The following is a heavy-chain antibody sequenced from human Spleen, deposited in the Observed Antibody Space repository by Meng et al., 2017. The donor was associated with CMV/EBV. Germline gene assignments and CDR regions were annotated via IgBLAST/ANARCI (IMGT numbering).Heavy chain of an antibody. CDR1: GYTFTSYA. CDR2: INTNNAIP. Sequence: QIQLVQSGPELRRPGASVKVSSKASGYTFTSYALSWVRQAPGQGLEWMGWINTNNAIPTYAQGFTERFVFSLDTSVSTTYLQISSLKAEDTAVYYCARVHSSGYYGPNDYWGQGTLVTVSS. J-gene: IGHJ4*02. V-gene: IGHV7-4-1*02. D-gene: IGHD3-22*01. CDR3: ARVHSSGYYGPNDY.